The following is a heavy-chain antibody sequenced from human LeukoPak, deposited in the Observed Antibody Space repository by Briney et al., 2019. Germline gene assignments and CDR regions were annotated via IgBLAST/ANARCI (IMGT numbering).Heavy chain of an antibody. CDR2: ISYDGSNK. V-gene: IGHV3-30*03. CDR3: VSRSGLLDY. CDR1: GFTFSSYG. J-gene: IGHJ4*02. Sequence: PGRSLRLSCAASGFTFSSYGMHWVRQAPGKGLEWVAVISYDGSNKYYADSVKGRFTISRDNSKNTLYLQMNSLRAEDTAVYYCVSRSGLLDYWGQGTLVTVSS. D-gene: IGHD3-10*01.